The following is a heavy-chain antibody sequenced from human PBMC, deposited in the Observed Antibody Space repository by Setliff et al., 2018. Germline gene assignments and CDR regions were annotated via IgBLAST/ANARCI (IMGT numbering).Heavy chain of an antibody. V-gene: IGHV4-59*01. CDR3: ARDTFGMGWFDP. D-gene: IGHD1-26*01. CDR1: GGSMSTNY. CDR2: MYYSGST. Sequence: SETLSLTCTVSGGSMSTNYWSRIRQSPGKGLEWIGYMYYSGSTIYNPSLKSRVTISGDTSKNQFYLKVTSVTAADTAVYYCARDTFGMGWFDPWGQGTLVTVSS. J-gene: IGHJ5*02.